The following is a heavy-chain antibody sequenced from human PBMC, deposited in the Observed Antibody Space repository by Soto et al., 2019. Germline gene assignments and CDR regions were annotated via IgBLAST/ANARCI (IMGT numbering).Heavy chain of an antibody. D-gene: IGHD2-2*03. CDR2: IIPIFGTA. CDR3: ARDGSPEAGYFDY. Sequence: GASVKVSCKASGGTFSSYAISWVRQAPGQGLEWMGGIIPIFGTANYAQKFQGRVTITADESTSTAYMELSSLRSEGTAVYYCARDGSPEAGYFDYWGQGTLVTVS. V-gene: IGHV1-69*13. J-gene: IGHJ4*02. CDR1: GGTFSSYA.